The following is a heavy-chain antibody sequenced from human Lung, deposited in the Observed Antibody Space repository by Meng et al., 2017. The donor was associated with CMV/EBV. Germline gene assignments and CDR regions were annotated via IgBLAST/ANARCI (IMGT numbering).Heavy chain of an antibody. D-gene: IGHD2-2*01. CDR2: ISGSGGST. CDR1: GFTFSSYA. CDR3: ATDSPIVVVPAAIIPSND. V-gene: IGHV3-23*01. J-gene: IGHJ4*02. Sequence: SCAASGFTFSSYAMSWVRQAPGKGLEWVSAISGSGGSTYYADSVKGRFTISRDNSKNKLYLQMNSLRAEDTAVYYCATDSPIVVVPAAIIPSNDXGQGXLVTVSS.